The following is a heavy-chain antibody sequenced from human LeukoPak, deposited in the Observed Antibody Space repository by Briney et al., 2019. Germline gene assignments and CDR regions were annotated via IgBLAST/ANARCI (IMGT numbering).Heavy chain of an antibody. CDR1: GFTFSSYA. J-gene: IGHJ3*02. CDR2: ISYDGSNK. V-gene: IGHV3-30-3*01. CDR3: ASSEDYDAFDI. D-gene: IGHD4-11*01. Sequence: GGSLRLSCAASGFTFSSYAMHWVRQAPGKGLEWVAVISYDGSNKYYADSVKGRFTISRDNSKNTLYLQMNSLRAEDTAVYYCASSEDYDAFDIWGQGTMVTVSS.